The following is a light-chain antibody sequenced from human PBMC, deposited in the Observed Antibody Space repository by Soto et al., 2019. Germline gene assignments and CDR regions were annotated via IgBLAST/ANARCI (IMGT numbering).Light chain of an antibody. CDR3: QQHSDWLA. Sequence: EIVLTQSPSTLSLSPGETATLSCTASQSVSSLSAWYQHKPGQAPRPLIYDASNRTTGVPARFSGSGSGTDFTLSISSLEFEDSAIYYCQQHSDWLAFGGGTKVEI. J-gene: IGKJ4*01. CDR2: DAS. V-gene: IGKV3-11*01. CDR1: QSVSSL.